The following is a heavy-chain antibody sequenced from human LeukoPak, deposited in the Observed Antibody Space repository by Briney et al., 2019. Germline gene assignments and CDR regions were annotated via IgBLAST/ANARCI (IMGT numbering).Heavy chain of an antibody. V-gene: IGHV4-39*01. D-gene: IGHD6-19*01. CDR1: GGSISSSGYY. J-gene: IGHJ4*02. CDR3: ARTIGSGRKIYFDY. Sequence: SETLSLTCTVSGGSISSSGYYWGWIRLPPGKGLDWIGTIYSDGSTYYNPSLKTRVTISVDTSKNQFSLKLSSVTDADTAVYYCARTIGSGRKIYFDYWGQGILVTVSS. CDR2: IYSDGST.